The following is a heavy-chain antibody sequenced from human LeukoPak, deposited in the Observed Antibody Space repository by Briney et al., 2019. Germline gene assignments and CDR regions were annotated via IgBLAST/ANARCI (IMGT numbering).Heavy chain of an antibody. CDR1: GFTFDDYA. V-gene: IGHV3-9*03. J-gene: IGHJ3*02. D-gene: IGHD6-13*01. CDR3: AKDGSSSWYGHDAFDI. Sequence: GGSLRLSCAASGFTFDDYAMHWVRQAPGKGLEWVSGISWNSGSIGYADSVKGRFTISRDNAKNSLYLQMNSLRAEDMALYYCAKDGSSSWYGHDAFDIWGQGTMVTVSS. CDR2: ISWNSGSI.